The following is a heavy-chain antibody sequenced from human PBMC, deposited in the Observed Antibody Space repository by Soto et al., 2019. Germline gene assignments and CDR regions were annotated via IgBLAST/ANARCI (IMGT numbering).Heavy chain of an antibody. V-gene: IGHV3-74*01. J-gene: IGHJ4*02. D-gene: IGHD1-26*01. CDR1: VFTFSIYW. CDR2: INSDGSST. Sequence: VGSLRLSCASSVFTFSIYWMHCVRQSPGKWLMWVSRINSDGSSTNYADSVKGRFTISRDNAKNTLYLQVNSLRAEDTAVYYCARVPLMLMGAKDYFEYWGQGALVNVS. CDR3: ARVPLMLMGAKDYFEY.